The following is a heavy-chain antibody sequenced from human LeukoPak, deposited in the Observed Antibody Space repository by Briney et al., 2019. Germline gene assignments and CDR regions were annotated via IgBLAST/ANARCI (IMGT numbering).Heavy chain of an antibody. CDR3: ARDQPALDY. CDR1: GFTFIGYY. J-gene: IGHJ4*02. V-gene: IGHV1-2*02. Sequence: GASVKVSCKASGFTFIGYYMHWVRQAPGQGLEWMGWINLNTGDTDYAPKFQGRVTMNRDTSITTAYMELSRLRYDDTAVYYCARDQPALDYWGRGTLVTVSS. CDR2: INLNTGDT.